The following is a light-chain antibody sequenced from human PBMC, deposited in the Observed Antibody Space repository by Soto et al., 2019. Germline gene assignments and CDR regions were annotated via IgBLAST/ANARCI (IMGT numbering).Light chain of an antibody. CDR1: QGISNY. J-gene: IGKJ1*01. CDR3: QKYDSAPWT. V-gene: IGKV1-27*01. CDR2: AAS. Sequence: DIQMTQSPSSLSASVRDRVTITCRASQGISNYLAWYQQKPGKVPKLLIYAASTLQSGVPSRFSGSGSGTDFTLNISSRQPEDGATYYCQKYDSAPWTFGQGTKVEIK.